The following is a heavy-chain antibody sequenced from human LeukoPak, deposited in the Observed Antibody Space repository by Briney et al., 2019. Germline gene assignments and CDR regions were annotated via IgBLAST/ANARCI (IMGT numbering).Heavy chain of an antibody. Sequence: GGSLRLSCAASGFTFSNAWMSWVRQAPGKGLVWVGRIKSKTDGGTTDYAAPVKGRFTISRDDSKNTLYLQMNSLKTEDTAVYYCTTLASRYSSSWPPGAAFDIWGQGTMVTVSS. V-gene: IGHV3-15*01. CDR2: IKSKTDGGTT. CDR1: GFTFSNAW. CDR3: TTLASRYSSSWPPGAAFDI. J-gene: IGHJ3*02. D-gene: IGHD6-13*01.